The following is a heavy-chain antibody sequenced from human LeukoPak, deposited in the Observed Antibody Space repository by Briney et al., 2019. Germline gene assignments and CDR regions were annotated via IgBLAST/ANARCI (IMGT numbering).Heavy chain of an antibody. J-gene: IGHJ4*02. CDR1: GYTFTSYY. CDR2: INPSGGST. Sequence: ASVKVSCKASGYTFTSYYMHWVRQAPGQGLEWMGIINPSGGSTSYAQKFQGRVTMTRDTSTSTVYMELSSLRSEDTAVYYCARDPTEYDILTGPNDYWGQGTLVTVSS. V-gene: IGHV1-46*01. D-gene: IGHD3-9*01. CDR3: ARDPTEYDILTGPNDY.